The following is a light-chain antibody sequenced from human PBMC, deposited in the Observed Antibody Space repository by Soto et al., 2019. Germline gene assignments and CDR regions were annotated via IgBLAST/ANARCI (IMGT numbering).Light chain of an antibody. CDR1: SSDVGSYNY. CDR2: DVS. Sequence: SALTQPRSVSGSPGQSVTISCTGTSSDVGSYNYVSWYQQYPGKAPKLMIYDVSKRPSGVPDRFSGSKSGNTASLTISGLQADDEADYCCCSYAGTYTWVFGGGTQLTVL. V-gene: IGLV2-11*01. CDR3: CSYAGTYTWV. J-gene: IGLJ3*02.